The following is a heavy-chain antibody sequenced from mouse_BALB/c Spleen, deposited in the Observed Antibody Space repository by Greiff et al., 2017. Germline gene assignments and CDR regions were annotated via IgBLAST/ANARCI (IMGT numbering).Heavy chain of an antibody. CDR2: ISSGGST. V-gene: IGHV5-6-5*01. CDR1: GFTFSSYA. CDR3: ARGDGYVRVCYFDY. D-gene: IGHD1-2*01. Sequence: DVMPVESGGGLVKPGGSLKLSCAASGFTFSSYAMSWVRQTPEKRLEWVASISSGGSTYYPDSVKGRFTISGDNARNILYLQMSSLGSEDTAMYYCARGDGYVRVCYFDYWGQGTTLTVSS. J-gene: IGHJ2*01.